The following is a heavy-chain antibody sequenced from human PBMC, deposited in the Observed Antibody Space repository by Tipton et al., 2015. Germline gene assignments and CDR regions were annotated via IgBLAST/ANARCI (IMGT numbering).Heavy chain of an antibody. CDR2: IHTYNGNT. Sequence: QLVQSGAEVKKPGASVKVSCKASGYTFTSFGISWARQAPGQGLEWMGWIHTYNGNTNSAQKFQGRVTMISDTSTSTAYMELRSLRSDDTAVYYCARDSGVAVAGLEPDYWGQGTLVAVSS. CDR1: GYTFTSFG. V-gene: IGHV1-18*01. CDR3: ARDSGVAVAGLEPDY. J-gene: IGHJ4*02. D-gene: IGHD6-19*01.